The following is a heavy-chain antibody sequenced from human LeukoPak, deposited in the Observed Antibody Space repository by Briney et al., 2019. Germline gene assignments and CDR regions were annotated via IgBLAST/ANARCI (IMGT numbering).Heavy chain of an antibody. CDR1: GFIYSHYG. J-gene: IGHJ4*01. D-gene: IGHD4-11*01. V-gene: IGHV3-33*01. CDR3: ARDAQRGFDYSNSLEY. Sequence: PGRSLRLSCAASGFIYSHYGMHWVRQAPGKGLECVAVIWSDGSNRFYAGSVKGRFTISRDNSQNTLFLQMNSLRAEDTAMYYCARDAQRGFDYSNSLEYWGHGTLVTVSS. CDR2: IWSDGSNR.